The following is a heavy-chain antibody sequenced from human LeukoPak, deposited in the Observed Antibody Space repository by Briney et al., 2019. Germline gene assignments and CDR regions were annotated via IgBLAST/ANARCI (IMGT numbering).Heavy chain of an antibody. J-gene: IGHJ5*02. Sequence: SETLSLTCTVSGDSISSSSYYWGWIRQPPGKGLEWIGTIYYSDSAYYNPSLKSRVTISVDTSKNQFSLKLSSVTAADTAVFYCARGIAVAGSSPFDPWGQGTLVTVSS. CDR1: GDSISSSSYY. CDR2: IYYSDSA. D-gene: IGHD6-19*01. V-gene: IGHV4-39*07. CDR3: ARGIAVAGSSPFDP.